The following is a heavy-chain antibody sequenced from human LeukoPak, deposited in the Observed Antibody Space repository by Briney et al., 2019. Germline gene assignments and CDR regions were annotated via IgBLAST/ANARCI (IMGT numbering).Heavy chain of an antibody. CDR2: ISSSGSTI. D-gene: IGHD6-13*01. Sequence: GGSLRLSCAASGFTFSNYGMNWVRQAPGKGLEWLSYISSSGSTINYADSAKGRVTISRDNAKNSLYLQMNSLRAEDTAIYYCAREYSSTWYAGRGLFDYWGQGTLVTVSS. V-gene: IGHV3-48*03. J-gene: IGHJ4*02. CDR1: GFTFSNYG. CDR3: AREYSSTWYAGRGLFDY.